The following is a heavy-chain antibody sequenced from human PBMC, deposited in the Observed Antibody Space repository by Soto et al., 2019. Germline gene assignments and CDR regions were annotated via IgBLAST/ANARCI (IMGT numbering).Heavy chain of an antibody. J-gene: IGHJ5*01. CDR1: GFTFSDHY. CDR2: ISVSGNTR. D-gene: IGHD3-9*01. CDR3: ARVGLRYSDQLATEVGSWFDS. V-gene: IGHV3-11*01. Sequence: QVQLVESGGGLVKPGGSLRLSCAASGFTFSDHYMNWIRQAPGKGPEWVSYISVSGNTRDYADSVKGRFTISRDNANKTLFLQMSSLRVEDTAVYYCARVGLRYSDQLATEVGSWFDSWGQGVLVTVSS.